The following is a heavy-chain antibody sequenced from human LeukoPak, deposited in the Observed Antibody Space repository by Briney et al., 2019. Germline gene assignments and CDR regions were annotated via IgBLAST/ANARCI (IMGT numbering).Heavy chain of an antibody. CDR2: MNPNSGNT. CDR1: GYTFTSYD. Sequence: GASVKVSCKASGYTFTSYDINWVRQATGQGLEWMGWMNPNSGNTGYAQKFQGRVTMTRNTSISTAYMELSSLRSEHTAVYYCARCGYSDAWSCDHWGQGTLVTVSS. D-gene: IGHD5-18*01. V-gene: IGHV1-8*01. J-gene: IGHJ5*02. CDR3: ARCGYSDAWSCDH.